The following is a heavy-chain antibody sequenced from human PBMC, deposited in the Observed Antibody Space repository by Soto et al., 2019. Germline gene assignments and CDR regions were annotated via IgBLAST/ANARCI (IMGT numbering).Heavy chain of an antibody. D-gene: IGHD2-2*01. J-gene: IGHJ3*02. CDR1: GFTFSSYD. CDR2: IGTAGDT. CDR3: ARATYCSSTSCYRIGFFDAFDI. Sequence: GGSLRLSCAASGFTFSSYDMHWVRQATGKGLEWVSAIGTAGDTYYPGSVKGRFTISRENAKNSLYLQMNSLRAGDTAVYYCARATYCSSTSCYRIGFFDAFDIWGQGTMVTVSS. V-gene: IGHV3-13*01.